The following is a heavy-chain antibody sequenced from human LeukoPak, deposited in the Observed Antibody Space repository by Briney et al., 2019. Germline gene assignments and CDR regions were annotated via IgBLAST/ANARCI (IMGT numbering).Heavy chain of an antibody. CDR1: GGSITYHY. Sequence: SETLSLTCTVSGGSITYHYWGWIRQPPGKGLEWIANAHRSERTNYNPSLKSRVTTSVDTSKRQISLQLRSVTAADTAVYYCARELGNNVDTVMVFDYWGQGSLLTVSS. J-gene: IGHJ4*02. CDR3: ARELGNNVDTVMVFDY. CDR2: AHRSERT. V-gene: IGHV4-59*11. D-gene: IGHD5-18*01.